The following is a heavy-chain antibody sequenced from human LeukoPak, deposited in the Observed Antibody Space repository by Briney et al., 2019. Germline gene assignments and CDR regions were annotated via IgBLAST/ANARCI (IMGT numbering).Heavy chain of an antibody. CDR3: AKGYSSTWYPLSAQPHFDY. CDR1: GFTFDDYA. J-gene: IGHJ4*02. Sequence: GGSLRLPCAASGFTFDDYAIHWVRQAPGKGLEWLCLISGDGGSTYYAHSVQGRVTISRDNRKNSQYLEMNSLRTEDTALYYCAKGYSSTWYPLSAQPHFDYWGQGTLVTVSS. CDR2: ISGDGGST. V-gene: IGHV3-43*02. D-gene: IGHD6-13*01.